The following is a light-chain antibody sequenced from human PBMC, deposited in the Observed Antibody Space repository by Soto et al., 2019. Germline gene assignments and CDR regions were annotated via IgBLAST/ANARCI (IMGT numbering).Light chain of an antibody. J-gene: IGKJ1*01. CDR2: AAS. CDR1: QSISSY. CDR3: QQSYSDPRT. V-gene: IGKV1-39*01. Sequence: DIQMTQSPSSLSASVGGRVTITCRASQSISSYVNWYQQKPGKAPKLLIYAASSLQSGVPSRFSGSGSETDFTLTISSLQPEDFASYHCQQSYSDPRTFGQGTKVEI.